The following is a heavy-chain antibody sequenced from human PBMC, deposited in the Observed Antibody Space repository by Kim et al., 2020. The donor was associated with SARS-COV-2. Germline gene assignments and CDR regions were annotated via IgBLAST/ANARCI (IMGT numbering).Heavy chain of an antibody. Sequence: GGSLRLSCAPSGFTFSSYWMHWVRQAPGKGLVWVSRINSDGRSTNYADSVKGRFTISRDNAKNTLYLQMNSLRAEDTAVYYCARDTGLQGVDAFDVWGQGTMVTVSS. CDR3: ARDTGLQGVDAFDV. CDR1: GFTFSSYW. D-gene: IGHD3-16*01. J-gene: IGHJ3*01. V-gene: IGHV3-74*01. CDR2: INSDGRST.